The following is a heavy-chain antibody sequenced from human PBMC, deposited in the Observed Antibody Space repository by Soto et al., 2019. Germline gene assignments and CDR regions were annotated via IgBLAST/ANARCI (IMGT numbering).Heavy chain of an antibody. Sequence: ASVKVSCKASGYTFTRSGISWVRQAPGQGLEWMGWISTYNGDTNYAQKFQGRVTMTTDTSTSTVYMELSSLRSEDTAVYYCARDPSGSGKYYFDYWGQGPLVTVSS. V-gene: IGHV1-18*01. D-gene: IGHD1-26*01. CDR2: ISTYNGDT. CDR3: ARDPSGSGKYYFDY. CDR1: GYTFTRSG. J-gene: IGHJ4*02.